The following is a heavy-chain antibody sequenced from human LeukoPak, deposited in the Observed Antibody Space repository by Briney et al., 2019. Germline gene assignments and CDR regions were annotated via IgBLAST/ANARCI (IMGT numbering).Heavy chain of an antibody. D-gene: IGHD2/OR15-2a*01. V-gene: IGHV4-4*07. CDR2: IYKSGTT. CDR1: GESINPYY. CDR3: ARSFLDYMDV. J-gene: IGHJ6*03. Sequence: KPSETLSLTCTVSGESINPYYWNWIRQSAGMGLEWIGHIYKSGTTNFNPSLTSRVTMSLDTSRNQFSLKLRSVTAADTAVYFCARSFLDYMDVWGKGTTVTVSS.